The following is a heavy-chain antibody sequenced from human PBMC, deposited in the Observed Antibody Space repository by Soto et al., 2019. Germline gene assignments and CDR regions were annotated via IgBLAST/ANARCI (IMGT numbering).Heavy chain of an antibody. Sequence: GGSLRLSCAASGFTFSSYAMHWVRQAPGKGLEWVSAISGSGGSTYYADSVKGRFTISRDNSKNTLYLQMNSLRAEDTAVYYCAKGSRSSGWYEYDYWGQGTLVTVSS. V-gene: IGHV3-23*01. J-gene: IGHJ4*02. D-gene: IGHD6-19*01. CDR2: ISGSGGST. CDR1: GFTFSSYA. CDR3: AKGSRSSGWYEYDY.